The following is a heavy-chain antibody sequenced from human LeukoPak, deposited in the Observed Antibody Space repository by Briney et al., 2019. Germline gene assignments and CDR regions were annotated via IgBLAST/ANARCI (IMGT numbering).Heavy chain of an antibody. CDR2: ISGSGGST. CDR1: GFTFSSYA. CDR3: AKDQVSGIVGAMFFDY. V-gene: IGHV3-23*01. J-gene: IGHJ4*02. Sequence: PSGGSLRLSCAASGFTFSSYAMSWVRQAPGKGLEWVSAISGSGGSTYYADSVKGRFTISRDNSKNTLYLQMNSLRAEDTAVYYCAKDQVSGIVGAMFFDYWGQGTLVTVSS. D-gene: IGHD1-26*01.